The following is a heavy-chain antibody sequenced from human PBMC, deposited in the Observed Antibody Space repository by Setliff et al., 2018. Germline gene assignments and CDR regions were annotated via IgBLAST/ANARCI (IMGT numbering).Heavy chain of an antibody. Sequence: KVSCKASGGTFRTDGFSWVRQAPGQGLEWMGRIIPVFRTSNYAQKFRGRVTITADEVARTAYMELSTLRSEDTAVYYCARDTRDKYDSSGYYLSLDSWGQGSLVTVSS. V-gene: IGHV1-69*15. J-gene: IGHJ4*02. CDR1: GGTFRTDG. CDR3: ARDTRDKYDSSGYYLSLDS. D-gene: IGHD3-22*01. CDR2: IIPVFRTS.